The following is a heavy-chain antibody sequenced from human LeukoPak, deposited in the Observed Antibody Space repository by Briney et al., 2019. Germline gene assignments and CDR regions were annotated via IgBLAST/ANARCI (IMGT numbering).Heavy chain of an antibody. J-gene: IGHJ4*02. V-gene: IGHV3-53*01. CDR1: GFTVSSNY. D-gene: IGHD2/OR15-2a*01. CDR3: ARTFPLGYFDY. Sequence: PGGSLRLSCAASGFTVSSNYMSWVRQAPGKGLEWVSVIYSGGSTYYADSVKGRFTISRDNSKNMLYLQMNTLRADDTAVYFCARTFPLGYFDYWGQGTLVTVSP. CDR2: IYSGGST.